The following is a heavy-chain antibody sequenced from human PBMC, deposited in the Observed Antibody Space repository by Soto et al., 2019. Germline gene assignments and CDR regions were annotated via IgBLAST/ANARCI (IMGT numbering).Heavy chain of an antibody. J-gene: IGHJ6*02. CDR3: ARDRRYSSSSHYYYGMDV. Sequence: QVQLQESGPGLVKPSQTLSLTCTVSGGSISSGGYYWSWIRQHPGKGLEWIGYIYYSGSTYYNPSLKSGVTISVDTSKNQFSRKLSSVTAADTAVNYCARDRRYSSSSHYYYGMDVWGQGTTVTVSS. CDR2: IYYSGST. D-gene: IGHD6-6*01. CDR1: GGSISSGGYY. V-gene: IGHV4-31*03.